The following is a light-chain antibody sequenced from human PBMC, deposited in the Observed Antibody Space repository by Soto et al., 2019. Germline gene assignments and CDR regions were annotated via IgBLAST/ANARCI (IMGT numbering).Light chain of an antibody. V-gene: IGKV3-11*01. CDR1: QSVSRA. CDR2: DAS. Sequence: EIVLTQSPATLSLSPGERATLSCRAGQSVSRALAWYQQKPGQAPRPLIYDASNRATGIPARFSGSGSGTDFTLTITSLEPEDFAIYYCQHRSSWPLTFGGGTKVEFK. J-gene: IGKJ4*01. CDR3: QHRSSWPLT.